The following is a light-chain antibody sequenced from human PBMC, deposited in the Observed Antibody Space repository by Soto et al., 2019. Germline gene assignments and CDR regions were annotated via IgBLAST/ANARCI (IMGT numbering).Light chain of an antibody. V-gene: IGLV6-57*04. CDR1: SGNIANNY. CDR2: EGK. CDR3: QVWDSSSDW. J-gene: IGLJ3*02. Sequence: NFMLTQPHSVSESPGKTVTISCTRSSGNIANNYVQWYQQRPGSAPTIMIYEGKQRPSGVPDRFSGSNSGNTATLTISRVEAGDEADYYCQVWDSSSDWFGGGTKLTVL.